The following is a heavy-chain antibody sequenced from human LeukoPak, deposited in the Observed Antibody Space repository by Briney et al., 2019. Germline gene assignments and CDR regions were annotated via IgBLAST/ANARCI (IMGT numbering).Heavy chain of an antibody. J-gene: IGHJ5*02. Sequence: ASVKVSCKASGYTFTSYGISWVRQAPGQGLEWMGWISAYNGSTNYAQKLQGRVTMTTDTSTSTAYMEPRSLRSDDTAVYYCARAFDDVVVPAAWFDPWGQGTLVTVSS. V-gene: IGHV1-18*01. D-gene: IGHD2-2*01. CDR3: ARAFDDVVVPAAWFDP. CDR1: GYTFTSYG. CDR2: ISAYNGST.